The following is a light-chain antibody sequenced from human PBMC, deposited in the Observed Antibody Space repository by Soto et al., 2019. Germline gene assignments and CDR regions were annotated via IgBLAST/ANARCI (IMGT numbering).Light chain of an antibody. Sequence: EILMTQSPATLSVSPGERATLSCRASQSLSRNLAWYQQKPGQAPRLLIYGASTRARGIPARFSGSGSGSEFTLTLSSLQSEDFALFFCQHYNGWPPAFTFGPGTKVDL. CDR1: QSLSRN. V-gene: IGKV3-15*01. CDR3: QHYNGWPPAFT. CDR2: GAS. J-gene: IGKJ3*01.